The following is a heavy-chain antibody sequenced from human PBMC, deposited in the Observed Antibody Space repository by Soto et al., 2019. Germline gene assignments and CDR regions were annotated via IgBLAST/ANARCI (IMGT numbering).Heavy chain of an antibody. D-gene: IGHD3-22*01. Sequence: PSETLTLTCTASGGSISSYYWSWIRQPPGKGLEWIGYIYYTGTTTYNPSIKSRVTISVDSSKNKFSLNLTSVSAADTAVYYCARLGGFYQSLDSWGQGTLVTVSS. CDR3: ARLGGFYQSLDS. CDR1: GGSISSYY. V-gene: IGHV4-59*08. CDR2: IYYTGTT. J-gene: IGHJ5*01.